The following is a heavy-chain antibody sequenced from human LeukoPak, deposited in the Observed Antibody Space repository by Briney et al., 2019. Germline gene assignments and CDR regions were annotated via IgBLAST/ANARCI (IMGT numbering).Heavy chain of an antibody. CDR1: GESLNYYY. Sequence: SETLSLTCAVSGESLNYYYWSWIRQPPGKGLEWIGEISHSGSTNYNASLKSRVDISVDTSKNQLSLKMRSVTAADTAVYYCARGGYCSTTSCQYYYNFYYMDVWAQGTTVTVSS. V-gene: IGHV4-34*01. CDR2: ISHSGST. J-gene: IGHJ6*03. CDR3: ARGGYCSTTSCQYYYNFYYMDV. D-gene: IGHD2-2*01.